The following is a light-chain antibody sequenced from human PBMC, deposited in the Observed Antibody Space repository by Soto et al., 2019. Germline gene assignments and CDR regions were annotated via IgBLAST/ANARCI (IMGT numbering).Light chain of an antibody. CDR2: EVT. CDR1: SSDVGGYNY. CDR3: SSYTSSSTLGAV. V-gene: IGLV2-8*01. Sequence: QSVLTQPPSASGSPGQSVTISCTGTSSDVGGYNYVSWYQQHPGKAPRLMIEEVTKRRSGVPERFSGSKSGNTASLTVSGLQAEDEADYYCSSYTSSSTLGAVFGGGTKLTVL. J-gene: IGLJ2*01.